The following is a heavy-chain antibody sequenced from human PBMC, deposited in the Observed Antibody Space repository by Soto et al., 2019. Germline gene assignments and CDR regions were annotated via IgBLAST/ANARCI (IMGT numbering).Heavy chain of an antibody. Sequence: GGSLRLSCAASGFTFSSYAMSWVRQAPGKGLEWVSAISGSGGSTYYADSVKGRFTISRDNSKNTLYLQMNSLRAEDTAVYYCAKEDGSGSYYNYYYYYYMDVWGKGTTVTVSS. D-gene: IGHD3-10*01. CDR3: AKEDGSGSYYNYYYYYYMDV. CDR1: GFTFSSYA. V-gene: IGHV3-23*01. J-gene: IGHJ6*03. CDR2: ISGSGGST.